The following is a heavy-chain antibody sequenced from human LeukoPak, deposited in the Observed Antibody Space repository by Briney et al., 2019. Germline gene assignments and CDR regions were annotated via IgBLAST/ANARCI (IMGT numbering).Heavy chain of an antibody. V-gene: IGHV3-33*01. CDR1: GFTFNTYG. Sequence: GGSLRLSCAASGFTFNTYGMHWVRQAPGKGLEWVAVIWYDGSNKYYADSVKGRFTISTDNSKNTLYLQMNRLRAEDTAVYYCARDRDCSGGSCYYYYYGMDVWGQGTTVTVSS. J-gene: IGHJ6*02. CDR2: IWYDGSNK. D-gene: IGHD2-15*01. CDR3: ARDRDCSGGSCYYYYYGMDV.